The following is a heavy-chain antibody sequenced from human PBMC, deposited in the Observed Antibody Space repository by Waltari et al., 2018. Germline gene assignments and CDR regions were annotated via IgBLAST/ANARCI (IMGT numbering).Heavy chain of an antibody. V-gene: IGHV4-39*01. CDR3: APRYHSYDILTGYSNWFDP. CDR2: IYYSGST. CDR1: GGSISSSSYY. D-gene: IGHD3-9*01. Sequence: QLQLQESGPGLVQPSETLSLTCTVSGGSISSSSYYWGWIRQPPGKGLEWIGSIYYSGSTYYNPSLKSRVTISVDTSKNQFSLKLSSVTAADTAVYYCAPRYHSYDILTGYSNWFDPWGQGTLVTVSS. J-gene: IGHJ5*02.